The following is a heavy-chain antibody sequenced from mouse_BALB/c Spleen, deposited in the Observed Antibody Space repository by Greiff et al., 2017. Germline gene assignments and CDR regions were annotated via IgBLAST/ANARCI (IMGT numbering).Heavy chain of an antibody. CDR2: ISSGGSYT. V-gene: IGHV5-9-3*01. CDR3: ARLGEGY. CDR1: GFTFSSYA. Sequence: EVQLVESGGGLVKPGGSLKLSCAASGFTFSSYAMSWVRQTPEKRLEWVATISSGGSYTYYPDSVKGRFTISRDNAKNTLYLQMSSLRSEDTAMYYCARLGEGYWGQGTTLTVSS. J-gene: IGHJ2*01.